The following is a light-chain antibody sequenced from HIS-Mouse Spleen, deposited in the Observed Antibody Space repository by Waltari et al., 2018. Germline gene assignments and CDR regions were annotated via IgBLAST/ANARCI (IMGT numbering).Light chain of an antibody. Sequence: SYALTQPPSVSVSPGQTARIPCPADALPKKYAYWYQQKSGQAPVLVIYEDSKRPSGIPERFSGSSSGTMATLTISGAQVEDEADYYCYSTDSSGNHRVFGGGTKLTVL. V-gene: IGLV3-10*01. CDR3: YSTDSSGNHRV. CDR1: ALPKKY. J-gene: IGLJ2*01. CDR2: EDS.